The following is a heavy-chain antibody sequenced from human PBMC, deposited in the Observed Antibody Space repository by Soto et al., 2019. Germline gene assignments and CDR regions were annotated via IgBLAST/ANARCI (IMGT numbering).Heavy chain of an antibody. CDR1: GFSLTTSGAG. D-gene: IGHD3-22*01. V-gene: IGHV2-5*02. Sequence: SGPTLVNPTQTLTLTCTFSGFSLTTSGAGVGWIRQPPGKALEWLALIYLDDDKRYSPSLKSRLTITKDTSKNQVVLTVTNFDPVDTATYYCSRSCFYYHSTGYSLDNTIDISCQGSMVTVS. CDR3: SRSCFYYHSTGYSLDNTIDI. CDR2: IYLDDDK. J-gene: IGHJ3*02.